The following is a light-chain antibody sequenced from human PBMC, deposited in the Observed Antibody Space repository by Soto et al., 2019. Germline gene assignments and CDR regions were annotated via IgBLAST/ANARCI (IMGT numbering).Light chain of an antibody. CDR1: SSDIGGYKD. Sequence: QSALTQPASVSGSPGQSITISCTGTSSDIGGYKDVSWYQQHPGKAPQVLIFEVSYRPYGISNRFSGSKSGNVASLTISGLQAEDTVDYYCCSYRSGTSPYYFFGTGPKVTV. CDR3: CSYRSGTSPYYF. V-gene: IGLV2-14*03. J-gene: IGLJ1*01. CDR2: EVS.